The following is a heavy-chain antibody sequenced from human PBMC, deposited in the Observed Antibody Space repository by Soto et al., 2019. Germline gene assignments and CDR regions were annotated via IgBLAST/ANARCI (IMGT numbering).Heavy chain of an antibody. CDR1: GGSISSGGYY. J-gene: IGHJ5*02. CDR3: ARGLDLIAVAGTHVPNWFDP. D-gene: IGHD6-19*01. V-gene: IGHV4-31*03. Sequence: PSETLSLTCTVSGGSISSGGYYWSWIRQHPGKGLEWIGYIYYSGSTYYNPSLKSRVTISVDTSKNQFSLKLSSVTAADTAVYYCARGLDLIAVAGTHVPNWFDPWGQGTLVTVSS. CDR2: IYYSGST.